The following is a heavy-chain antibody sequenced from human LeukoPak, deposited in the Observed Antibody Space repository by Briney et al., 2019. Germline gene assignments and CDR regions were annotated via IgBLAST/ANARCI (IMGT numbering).Heavy chain of an antibody. D-gene: IGHD2-8*01. J-gene: IGHJ4*02. CDR1: GGSVSSGRDY. V-gene: IGHV4-61*01. CDR2: IYYSGST. CDR3: ARAPNPDFFDD. Sequence: SETLSLTCTVSGGSVSSGRDYWSWIRQPPGKGLEWIGYIYYSGSTNYNPSLKSRVTISVDTSRNQFSLKLNSVTAADTAVYFCARAPNPDFFDDWGQGTLVTVSS.